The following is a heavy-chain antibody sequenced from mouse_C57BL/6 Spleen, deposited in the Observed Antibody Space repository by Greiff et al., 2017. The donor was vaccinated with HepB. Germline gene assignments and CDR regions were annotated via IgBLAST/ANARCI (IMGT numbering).Heavy chain of an antibody. CDR3: ARDDGYYDWYFDV. CDR2: IYPRSGNT. V-gene: IGHV1-81*01. J-gene: IGHJ1*03. CDR1: GYTFTSYG. D-gene: IGHD2-3*01. Sequence: VKLMESGAELARPGASVKLSCKASGYTFTSYGISWVKQRTGQGLEWIGEIYPRSGNTYYNEKFKGKATLTADKSSSTAYMELRSLTSEDSAVYFCARDDGYYDWYFDVWGTGTTVTVSS.